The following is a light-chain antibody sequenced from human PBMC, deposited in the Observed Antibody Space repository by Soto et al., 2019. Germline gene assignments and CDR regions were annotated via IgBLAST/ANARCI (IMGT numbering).Light chain of an antibody. J-gene: IGKJ1*01. CDR2: KAS. CDR1: QSISSW. V-gene: IGKV1-5*03. CDR3: QQYNSYSGT. Sequence: DIQMTQSPSTLSASVGDRATITCRASQSISSWLAWYQQKPGKAPKLLIYKASSLESGVPSRFSGSGSGTEFTLTISSLQPDDFETYYCQQYNSYSGTFGKGTKVDI.